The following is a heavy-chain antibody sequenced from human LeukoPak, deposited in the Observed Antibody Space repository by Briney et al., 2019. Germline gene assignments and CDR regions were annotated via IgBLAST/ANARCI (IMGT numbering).Heavy chain of an antibody. J-gene: IGHJ4*02. Sequence: SETLSLTCTVSGGSISGYYWSWIRQPPGKGLEWIGYIYYSGSTNYNPSLKSRVTISVDTSKNQFSLKLSSVTAADTAVYYCARHRLETYYDFWSGYSPLSYFDYWGQGTLVTVSS. V-gene: IGHV4-59*08. CDR2: IYYSGST. CDR1: GGSISGYY. D-gene: IGHD3-3*01. CDR3: ARHRLETYYDFWSGYSPLSYFDY.